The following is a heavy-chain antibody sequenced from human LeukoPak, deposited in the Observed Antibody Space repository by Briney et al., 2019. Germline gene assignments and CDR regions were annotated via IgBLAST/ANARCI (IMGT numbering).Heavy chain of an antibody. CDR1: GFTLSNYW. CDR3: VRSFYGSREY. CDR2: INEPGTWP. Sequence: GWCLRLSCAASGFTLSNYWVHWVRQAPGEGLVWVSRINEPGTWPTYEDSVRGRFTISRDNAKNTVSLHMKNLRAEDTAVYYCVRSFYGSREYWGQGTLVTGSS. D-gene: IGHD3-10*01. J-gene: IGHJ4*02. V-gene: IGHV3-74*03.